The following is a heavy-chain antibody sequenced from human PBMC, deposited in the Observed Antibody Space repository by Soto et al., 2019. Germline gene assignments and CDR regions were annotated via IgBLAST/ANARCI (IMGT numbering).Heavy chain of an antibody. D-gene: IGHD2-21*02. J-gene: IGHJ4*02. CDR2: IIPIFGTA. Sequence: SVKVSCNASGGTFSIYAISWVRQAPGQGLEWMGGIIPIFGTANYAQKFQGRVTITADESTSTAYMELSSLRSEDTAVYYCARGDGAYYFDYWGQGTLVTVSS. CDR3: ARGDGAYYFDY. V-gene: IGHV1-69*13. CDR1: GGTFSIYA.